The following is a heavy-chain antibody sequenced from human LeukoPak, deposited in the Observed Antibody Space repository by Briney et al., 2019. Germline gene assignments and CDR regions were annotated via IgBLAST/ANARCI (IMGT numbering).Heavy chain of an antibody. D-gene: IGHD6-19*01. V-gene: IGHV4-34*01. CDR1: GFTFSSYG. CDR2: INHSGST. Sequence: GSLRLSCAASGFTFSSYGMHWVRQAPGKGLEWIGEINHSGSTNYNPSLKSRVTISVDTSKNQFSLKLSSVTAADTAVYYCARGGYSSGWAFDYWGQGTLVTVSS. CDR3: ARGGYSSGWAFDY. J-gene: IGHJ4*02.